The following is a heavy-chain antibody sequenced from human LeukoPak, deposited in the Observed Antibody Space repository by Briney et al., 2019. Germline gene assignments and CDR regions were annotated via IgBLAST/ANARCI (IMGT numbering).Heavy chain of an antibody. CDR1: GGSISSYY. V-gene: IGHV4-59*01. J-gene: IGHJ4*02. CDR2: IYYSGST. D-gene: IGHD2-8*02. CDR3: ARGGYWLFDY. Sequence: PSETLSLTCTVSGGSISSYYWSWIRQPPEKGLERIGYIYYSGSTNYNPSLKSRVTISVDTSKNQFSLKLSSVTAADTAVYYCARGGYWLFDYWGQGTLVTVSS.